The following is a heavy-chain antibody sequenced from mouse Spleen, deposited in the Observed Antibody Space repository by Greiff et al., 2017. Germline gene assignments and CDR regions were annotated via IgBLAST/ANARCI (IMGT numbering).Heavy chain of an antibody. CDR2: IWSDGST. CDR3: ARGGFDY. J-gene: IGHJ2*01. Sequence: VKLMESGPGLVAPSQSLSITCTVSGFSLTNYGVHWVRQPPGKGLEWLVVIWSDGSTTYNSALKSRLTISKDNSRNQVFLKMNSLQTDDTAMYFCARGGFDYWGQGTTLTVSS. CDR1: GFSLTNYG. V-gene: IGHV2-6*03.